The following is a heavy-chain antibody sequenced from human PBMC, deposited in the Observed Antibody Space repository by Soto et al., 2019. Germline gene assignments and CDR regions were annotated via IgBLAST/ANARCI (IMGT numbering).Heavy chain of an antibody. CDR1: GLSASTNY. V-gene: IGHV3-53*01. CDR3: ASEPIAAGGTNADIDI. CDR2: IFAGGRT. J-gene: IGHJ3*02. Sequence: GGSLRLSCAASGLSASTNYMTWVRQAPGKGLEWVSLIFAGGRTYYTDSVKGRFTISRDNYKNTLYLHMNSLSAEDTGVYYCASEPIAAGGTNADIDIWGQGKMVT. D-gene: IGHD6-13*01.